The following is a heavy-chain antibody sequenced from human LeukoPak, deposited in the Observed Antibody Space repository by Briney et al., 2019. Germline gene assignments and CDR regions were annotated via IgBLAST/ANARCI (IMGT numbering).Heavy chain of an antibody. D-gene: IGHD2-21*01. CDR2: ISSSSSTI. CDR1: GFTFSSYS. J-gene: IGHJ2*01. CDR3: ARDRTYCGGDCQAGWYFDL. Sequence: GGSLRLSCAASGFTFSSYSMNWVRQAPGKGLEWVSYISSSSSTIYYADSVKGRFTISRDNAKNSLYLQMNSLRAEDTAVYYCARDRTYCGGDCQAGWYFDLWGRGTLVTVSS. V-gene: IGHV3-48*01.